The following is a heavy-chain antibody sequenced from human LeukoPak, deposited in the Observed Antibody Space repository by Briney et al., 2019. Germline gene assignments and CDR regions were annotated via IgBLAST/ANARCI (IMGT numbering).Heavy chain of an antibody. CDR2: ISGSGGST. V-gene: IGHV3-23*01. Sequence: GGSLRLSCTASGLPFSSYAMSWVRQAPGKGLEWVSGISGSGGSTYYADSVKGRFTISRDNSKNTLYLQMNTLRAEDTAVYYCATLGYCSSTSCYGYYYGMDVWSQGTTVTVSS. CDR3: ATLGYCSSTSCYGYYYGMDV. D-gene: IGHD2-2*01. J-gene: IGHJ6*02. CDR1: GLPFSSYA.